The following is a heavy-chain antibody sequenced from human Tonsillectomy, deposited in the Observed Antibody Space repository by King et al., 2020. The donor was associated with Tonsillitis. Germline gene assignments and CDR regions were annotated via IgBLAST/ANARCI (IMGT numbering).Heavy chain of an antibody. D-gene: IGHD4-17*01. J-gene: IGHJ3*01. Sequence: VQLVESGGGVVQPGGSLRLSCAASGLIFTDYGIHWVRQAPGKGLDWVAFIRYDGSYKNYADSVKGRFTISRDNSKNTMYLNMNSLSAEDTAVYFCAKYLYGEGDSFDLWGLGTMVIVSS. CDR2: IRYDGSYK. CDR3: AKYLYGEGDSFDL. CDR1: GLIFTDYG. V-gene: IGHV3-30*02.